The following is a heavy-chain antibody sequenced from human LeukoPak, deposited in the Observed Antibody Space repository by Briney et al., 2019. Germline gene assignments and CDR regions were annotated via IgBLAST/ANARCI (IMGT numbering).Heavy chain of an antibody. CDR1: GYTFTDYF. D-gene: IGHD1-1*01. CDR2: INPNSGGT. V-gene: IGHV1-2*02. J-gene: IGHJ4*02. CDR3: ARDYELGTAGTAYEYFDY. Sequence: ASVKVSCKASGYTFTDYFMQWVRPAPGQGLEWMGWINPNSGGTSYAQKFQGRVTMTRDTSISTVYVELSRLRSDDTAVYYCARDYELGTAGTAYEYFDYWGQGTLVTVSS.